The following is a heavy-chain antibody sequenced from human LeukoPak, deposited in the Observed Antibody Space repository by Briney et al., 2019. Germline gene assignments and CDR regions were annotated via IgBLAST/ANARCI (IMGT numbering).Heavy chain of an antibody. Sequence: GGSLRLSCAASGFTFSSYWMSWVRQAPGKGLEWVANIKQDGSEKYYVDSVKGRFTISRDNAKNSLYLQMNSLRAEDTAVYYCARDGPRYGGDTAMVHFDYWGQRTLVTVSS. CDR3: ARDGPRYGGDTAMVHFDY. CDR1: GFTFSSYW. CDR2: IKQDGSEK. V-gene: IGHV3-7*01. J-gene: IGHJ4*02. D-gene: IGHD5-18*01.